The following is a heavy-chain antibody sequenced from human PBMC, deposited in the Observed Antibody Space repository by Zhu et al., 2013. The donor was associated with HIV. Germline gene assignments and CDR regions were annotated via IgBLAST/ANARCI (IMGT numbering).Heavy chain of an antibody. CDR3: ARDPYDSSGGDAFDI. CDR1: GGTFSSYA. CDR2: IIPIFGLA. J-gene: IGHJ3*02. Sequence: QVQLVQSGAEVKKPGSSVKVSCKASGGTFSSYAISWVRQAPGQGLEWMGWIIPIFGLANYAQRFQGRVTITADESTSTAYMELSSLRSEDTAVYYCARDPYDSSGGDAFDIWGQGTMVTVSS. V-gene: IGHV1-69*12. D-gene: IGHD3-22*01.